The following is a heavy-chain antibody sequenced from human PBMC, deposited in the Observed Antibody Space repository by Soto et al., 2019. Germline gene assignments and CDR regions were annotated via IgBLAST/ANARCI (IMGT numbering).Heavy chain of an antibody. CDR2: ISGSGGST. CDR1: GFTFSSYA. J-gene: IGHJ4*02. Sequence: PGGSLRLSCAASGFTFSSYAMSWVRQAPGKGLEWVSAISGSGGSTYYADSVKGRFTISRDNSKNTLYLQMNSLRAEDTAVYYCARDKFAPLRSPPLFDYWGQGTLVTVSS. CDR3: ARDKFAPLRSPPLFDY. V-gene: IGHV3-23*01. D-gene: IGHD5-12*01.